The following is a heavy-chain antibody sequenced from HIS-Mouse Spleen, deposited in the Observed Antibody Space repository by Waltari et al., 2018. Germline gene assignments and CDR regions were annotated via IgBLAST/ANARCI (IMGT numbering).Heavy chain of an antibody. CDR2: INHSGST. J-gene: IGHJ6*02. V-gene: IGHV4-34*01. D-gene: IGHD2-2*01. CDR3: ARWSSDIVVVPAASTSGMDV. Sequence: QVQLQQWGAGLLKPSETLSLTCAVYGGSFSGYYWSWIRQPPGKGLEWIGEINHSGSTSSNPSLKSRVTVSVDTSKNQFYLKLSSVTAADTAVYYCARWSSDIVVVPAASTSGMDVWGQGTTVTVSS. CDR1: GGSFSGYY.